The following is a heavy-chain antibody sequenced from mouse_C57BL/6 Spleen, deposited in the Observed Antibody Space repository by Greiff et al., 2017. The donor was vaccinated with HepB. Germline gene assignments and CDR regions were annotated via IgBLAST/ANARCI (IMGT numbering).Heavy chain of an antibody. Sequence: EVQLQQSGPELVKPGASVKISCKASGYTFTDYYMNWVKQSHGKSLEWIGDINPNNGGTSYNQKFKGKATLTVDKSSSTAYMELRSLTSEDSAVYYCAGRGGFAYWGQGTLVTVSA. V-gene: IGHV1-26*01. CDR3: AGRGGFAY. CDR2: INPNNGGT. D-gene: IGHD3-3*01. CDR1: GYTFTDYY. J-gene: IGHJ3*01.